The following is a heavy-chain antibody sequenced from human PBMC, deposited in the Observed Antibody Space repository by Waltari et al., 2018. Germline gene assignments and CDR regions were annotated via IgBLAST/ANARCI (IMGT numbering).Heavy chain of an antibody. D-gene: IGHD2-8*01. V-gene: IGHV4-39*01. CDR1: GGSISSSSSY. CDR3: ARHPAMTIMLWYFDL. CDR2: IYYSGGT. Sequence: QLQLQESGPGLVKPSETLSLTCTVSGGSISSSSSYWGWIRQPPGKRLEWIGIIYYSGGTDYNPYLKSRVTRTVDTSKNQFSLKLSSVTAADTAVYYCARHPAMTIMLWYFDLWGRGTLVTVSS. J-gene: IGHJ2*01.